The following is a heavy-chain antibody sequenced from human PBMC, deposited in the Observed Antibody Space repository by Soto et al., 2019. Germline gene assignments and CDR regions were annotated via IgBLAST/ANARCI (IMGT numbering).Heavy chain of an antibody. CDR2: ISSSSSYI. Sequence: EVQLVESGGGLVKPGGSLRLSCAASGFTFSSYSMNWVRQAPGKGLEWVSSISSSSSYIYYADSVKGRFTISRDNAKNSLYLQMNSLRAEDTAVYYCARGKAVAGTVSFDYWGQGTLVTVSS. CDR3: ARGKAVAGTVSFDY. V-gene: IGHV3-21*01. D-gene: IGHD6-19*01. J-gene: IGHJ4*02. CDR1: GFTFSSYS.